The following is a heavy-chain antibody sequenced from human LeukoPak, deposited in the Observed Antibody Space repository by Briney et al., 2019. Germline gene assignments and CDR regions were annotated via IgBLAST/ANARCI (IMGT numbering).Heavy chain of an antibody. D-gene: IGHD1-26*01. CDR1: GFTFSSYA. CDR3: AKVAQEALGSLDY. CDR2: ISGGGGST. Sequence: GGSLRLPCAASGFTFSSYAMTWVRQAPGKGLEWVSAISGGGGSTYYVDSVKGRFTISRDNSKNTLYLQMNSLRAEDTAVYYCAKVAQEALGSLDYWGQGTLVTVSS. V-gene: IGHV3-23*01. J-gene: IGHJ4*02.